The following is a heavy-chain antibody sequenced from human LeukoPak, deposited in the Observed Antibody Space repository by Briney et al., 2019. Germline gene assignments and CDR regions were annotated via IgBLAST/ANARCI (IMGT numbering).Heavy chain of an antibody. CDR1: GFTFSYFW. J-gene: IGHJ4*02. CDR3: AKRNTMVRGGPCFDY. V-gene: IGHV3-23*01. D-gene: IGHD3-10*01. Sequence: RPGGSLRLSCAASGFTFSYFWMTWIRQAPGKGLEWVSIIFGNGDTTYYADSVKGRFTVSRDNSKDTLYLQMNDLRPDDTAIYYCAKRNTMVRGGPCFDYWGQGLLVTVSS. CDR2: IFGNGDTT.